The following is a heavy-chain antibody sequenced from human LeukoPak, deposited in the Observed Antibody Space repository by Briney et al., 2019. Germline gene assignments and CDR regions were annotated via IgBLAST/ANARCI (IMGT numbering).Heavy chain of an antibody. D-gene: IGHD6-19*01. CDR1: GITLSSYW. V-gene: IGHV3-74*01. Sequence: GGYLRCYCAASGITLSSYWLHWVRQAPGNGPVWVLRIKCDGSITNYAYSVKGRFTISRDSAKNTLYLQMISLRTENTALYYCIHESSGWHWGRGTLVTVSS. CDR3: IHESSGWH. CDR2: IKCDGSIT. J-gene: IGHJ4*02.